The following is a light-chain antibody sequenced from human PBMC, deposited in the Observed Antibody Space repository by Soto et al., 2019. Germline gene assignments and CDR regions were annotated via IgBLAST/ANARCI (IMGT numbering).Light chain of an antibody. CDR2: AAS. CDR3: QQSYSTPWT. V-gene: IGKV1-39*01. CDR1: QSISSY. Sequence: DIPMTQSPSSLSSSVGDRVTITFRASQSISSYLNWYQQKPGKAPKLLIYAASSLQSGVPSRFSGSGSGTDFTLTISSLQPEDFATYYCQQSYSTPWTFGQGTKVDIK. J-gene: IGKJ1*01.